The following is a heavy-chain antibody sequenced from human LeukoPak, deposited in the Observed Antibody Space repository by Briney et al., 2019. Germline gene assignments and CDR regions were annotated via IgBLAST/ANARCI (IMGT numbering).Heavy chain of an antibody. CDR2: MNPNSGNT. D-gene: IGHD3-22*01. V-gene: IGHV1-8*01. J-gene: IGHJ4*02. CDR3: ARADYDTSGSTRKQIDY. Sequence: ASVKVSCKASGYTFTSYDINWVRQATGQGLAWMGWMNPNSGNTGYAQKFQGRVTMTRNTSISTAYMQLSSLRSEDTAMYYCARADYDTSGSTRKQIDYWGQGTLVTVSS. CDR1: GYTFTSYD.